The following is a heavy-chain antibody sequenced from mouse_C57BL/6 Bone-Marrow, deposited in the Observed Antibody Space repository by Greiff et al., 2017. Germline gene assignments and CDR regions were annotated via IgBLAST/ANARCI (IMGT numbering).Heavy chain of an antibody. CDR3: SGERDYDKCYYDV. CDR2: IYIGNGYT. V-gene: IGHV1-58*01. D-gene: IGHD2-4*01. J-gene: IGHJ1*03. Sequence: VQLQQSGAELVRPGSSVKMSCKTSGYTFTSYCIHWVKQRPGQGLEWIGYIYIGNGYTEYNEKFKGKATLTSDTSSSTAYMQLSSLTSEDSAIYFYSGERDYDKCYYDVGGTGTAVTVSA. CDR1: GYTFTSYC.